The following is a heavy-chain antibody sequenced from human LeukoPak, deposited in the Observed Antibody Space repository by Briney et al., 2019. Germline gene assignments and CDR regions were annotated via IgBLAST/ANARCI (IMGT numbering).Heavy chain of an antibody. V-gene: IGHV4-4*02. CDR3: ARSGGHSDFDH. CDR1: SGSISSRGC. D-gene: IGHD4-23*01. Sequence: SGTLTLTCAVSSGSISSRGCWTWVRQSPGEGLELIGEIYYGGSTNYNPSLKNRVTISLDKSKNQFSLKLASVTAADTAMYYCARSGGHSDFDHGGPGTLVTVSS. CDR2: IYYGGST. J-gene: IGHJ4*02.